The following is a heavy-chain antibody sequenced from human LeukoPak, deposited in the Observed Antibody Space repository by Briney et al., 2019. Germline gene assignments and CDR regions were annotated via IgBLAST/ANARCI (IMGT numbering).Heavy chain of an antibody. Sequence: SVKVSCKASGGTFSSYAISWVRQAPGQGLEWMGRIIPIFGTANYAQKFQGRVTITTDESTSTAYMELSSLRSEDTAVYYCARAPYSSGGSTNYYYYYYMDVWDKGTTVTVSS. CDR2: IIPIFGTA. CDR3: ARAPYSSGGSTNYYYYYYMDV. V-gene: IGHV1-69*05. D-gene: IGHD6-19*01. CDR1: GGTFSSYA. J-gene: IGHJ6*03.